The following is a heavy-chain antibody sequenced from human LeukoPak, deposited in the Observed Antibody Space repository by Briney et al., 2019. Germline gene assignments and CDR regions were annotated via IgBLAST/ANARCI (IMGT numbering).Heavy chain of an antibody. V-gene: IGHV3-21*01. J-gene: IGHJ4*02. CDR2: ISSSSSYI. D-gene: IGHD4-17*01. Sequence: PGGSLRLSCAASGFTFSSYSMNWVRQAPGKGLEWVSSISSSSSYIYYADSVKGRFTISRDNAKNSLHLQMNSLRAEDTAVYYCARVYYGDYEGDYWGQGTLVTVSS. CDR3: ARVYYGDYEGDY. CDR1: GFTFSSYS.